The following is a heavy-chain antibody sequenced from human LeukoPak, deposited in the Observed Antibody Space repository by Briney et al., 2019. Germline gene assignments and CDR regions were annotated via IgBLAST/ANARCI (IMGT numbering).Heavy chain of an antibody. V-gene: IGHV3-7*03. CDR1: GFTFSNSW. Sequence: GGSLRLSCVASGFTFSNSWMYWVRQAPGKGLEGVANIKKDGSGESYGDSVKGRFTISRDNAESSLYLQMNNLRAEDTAVYFCAAGDTLEFWGQGTLVTVSS. CDR3: AAGDTLEF. CDR2: IKKDGSGE. D-gene: IGHD2-21*01. J-gene: IGHJ4*02.